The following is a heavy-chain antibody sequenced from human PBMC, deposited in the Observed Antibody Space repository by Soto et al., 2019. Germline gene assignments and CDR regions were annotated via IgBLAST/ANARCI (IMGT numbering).Heavy chain of an antibody. Sequence: SQTLSLTCAISGDTVSSNSAAWNWIRQSPSRGLEWLGRTHYRSKWYNDYAVSVKSRITINPDTSKNQFSLQLNSVTPEDTAVYYCGRSVRGHVVKYFDYWGQGNLVTVSS. J-gene: IGHJ4*02. V-gene: IGHV6-1*01. D-gene: IGHD3-10*01. CDR2: THYRSKWYN. CDR3: GRSVRGHVVKYFDY. CDR1: GDTVSSNSAA.